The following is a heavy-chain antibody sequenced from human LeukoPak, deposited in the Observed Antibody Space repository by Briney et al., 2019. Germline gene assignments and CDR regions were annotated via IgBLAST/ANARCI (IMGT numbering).Heavy chain of an antibody. J-gene: IGHJ4*02. CDR2: IKSNADGGTP. D-gene: IGHD2/OR15-2a*01. V-gene: IGHV3-15*01. Sequence: TGGSLRLSCAASGFSFMNAWMIWVRQAPGKGLEWVGRIKSNADGGTPDYAAPARGRFTISRDDSKNTLYLQMNSLKTEDTAVYYCTAFYHEYSPYWGRGTLVTVSS. CDR1: GFSFMNAW. CDR3: TAFYHEYSPY.